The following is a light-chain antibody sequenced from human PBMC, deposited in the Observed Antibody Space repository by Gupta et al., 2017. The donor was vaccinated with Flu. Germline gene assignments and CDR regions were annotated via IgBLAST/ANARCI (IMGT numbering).Light chain of an antibody. CDR3: AAWDDILKGLL. Sequence: QSVLTQPPSASATPGQTVTIPCSGSSSNMGSNPVNWYQQFPGTAPRLLMYSNNQRPSGVPDRFSGSKSGTSASLAISGLQSEDEADYYCAAWDDILKGLLFGGGTKLTVL. CDR2: SNN. J-gene: IGLJ2*01. CDR1: SSNMGSNP. V-gene: IGLV1-44*01.